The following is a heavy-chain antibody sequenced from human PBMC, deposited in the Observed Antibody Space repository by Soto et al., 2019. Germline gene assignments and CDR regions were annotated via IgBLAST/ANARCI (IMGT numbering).Heavy chain of an antibody. CDR1: GFTFSSYA. D-gene: IGHD3-10*01. V-gene: IGHV3-23*01. CDR2: ISGSGGST. CDR3: AKDLGTGYYGSGSYYTNFDY. Sequence: GGSLRLSCAASGFTFSSYAMSWVRQAPGKGLEWVSAISGSGGSTYYADSVKGRFTISRDNSKNTLYLQMNSLRAEDTAVYYCAKDLGTGYYGSGSYYTNFDYWGQGTLVTVSS. J-gene: IGHJ4*02.